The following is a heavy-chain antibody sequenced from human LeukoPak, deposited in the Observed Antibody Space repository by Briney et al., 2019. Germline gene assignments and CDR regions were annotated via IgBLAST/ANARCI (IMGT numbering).Heavy chain of an antibody. Sequence: ASVKVSCEASGYTFTSYGISWVRQAPGQGLEWMGWISAYNGNTNYAQKLQGRVTMTTDTSTSTAYMELRSLRSDDTAVYYCARDLYDIAVAGRFDYWGQGTLVTVSS. J-gene: IGHJ4*02. CDR3: ARDLYDIAVAGRFDY. CDR1: GYTFTSYG. V-gene: IGHV1-18*04. CDR2: ISAYNGNT. D-gene: IGHD6-19*01.